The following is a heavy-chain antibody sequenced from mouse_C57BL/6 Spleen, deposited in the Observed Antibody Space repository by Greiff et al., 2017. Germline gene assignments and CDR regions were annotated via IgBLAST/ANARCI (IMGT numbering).Heavy chain of an antibody. D-gene: IGHD3-2*02. CDR2: IYPGSGST. Sequence: QVQLQQPGAELVKPGASVKMSCKASGYTFTSYWITWVKQRPGQGLEWIGDIYPGSGSTNYNEKFKSKATLTVDTSSSTAYMQLSSLTSEDSAVYYCAKTGDSSGPGGVFAYWGQGTLVTVSA. J-gene: IGHJ3*01. CDR3: AKTGDSSGPGGVFAY. V-gene: IGHV1-55*01. CDR1: GYTFTSYW.